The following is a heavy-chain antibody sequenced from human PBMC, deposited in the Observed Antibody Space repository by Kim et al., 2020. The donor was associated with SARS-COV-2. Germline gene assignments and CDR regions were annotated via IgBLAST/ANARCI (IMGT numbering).Heavy chain of an antibody. J-gene: IGHJ1*01. CDR3: ARTSSAVPAIAAAGNPAEYFQH. CDR1: GYTFTSYG. V-gene: IGHV1-18*01. CDR2: ISAYNGNT. D-gene: IGHD6-13*01. Sequence: ASVKVSCKASGYTFTSYGISWVRQAPGQGLEWMGWISAYNGNTNYAQKLQGRVTMTTDTSTSTAYMELRSLRSDDTAVYYCARTSSAVPAIAAAGNPAEYFQHWGQGTLVTVSS.